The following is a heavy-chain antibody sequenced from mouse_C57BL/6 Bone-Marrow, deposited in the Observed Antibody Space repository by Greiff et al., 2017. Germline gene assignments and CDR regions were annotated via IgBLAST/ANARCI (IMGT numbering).Heavy chain of an antibody. CDR3: ARDSNYEAMDY. CDR1: GYTFTSYW. J-gene: IGHJ4*01. Sequence: QVQLQQPGAELVKPGASVKMSCTASGYTFTSYWITWVKQRPGQGLEWIGDIYPGSGSTNYTEKFKSKATLTVDTSSSTAYMQLSSLTSEDSAVYYCARDSNYEAMDYWGQGTSVTVSS. CDR2: IYPGSGST. V-gene: IGHV1-55*01. D-gene: IGHD2-5*01.